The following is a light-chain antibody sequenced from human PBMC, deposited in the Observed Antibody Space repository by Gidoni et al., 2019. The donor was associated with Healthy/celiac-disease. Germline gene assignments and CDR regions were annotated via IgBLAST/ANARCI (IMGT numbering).Light chain of an antibody. J-gene: IGLJ3*02. CDR3: SSYTSSSTLV. CDR1: SSDVGGYNY. CDR2: DVS. Sequence: QSALTQPASVSGSPGQSITIPCTGTSSDVGGYNYVSWYQQHPGKAPKLVIYDVSNRPSGVSNRFSGSKSGNTASLTIPGLQAEDEADYYCSSYTSSSTLVFGGGTKLTVL. V-gene: IGLV2-14*01.